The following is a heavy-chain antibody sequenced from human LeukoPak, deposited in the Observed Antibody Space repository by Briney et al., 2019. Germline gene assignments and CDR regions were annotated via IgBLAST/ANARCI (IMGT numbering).Heavy chain of an antibody. CDR3: ARDFILVGY. Sequence: GGSLRLSCAASGFTSSNYWMSWVRQAPGKGLEWVANIKYDGSEKYYVDSVKGRFTISRDNAKNSLYPQMNSLRAEDTAVYYCARDFILVGYWGQGTLVTVSS. V-gene: IGHV3-7*01. D-gene: IGHD2-15*01. CDR1: GFTSSNYW. J-gene: IGHJ4*02. CDR2: IKYDGSEK.